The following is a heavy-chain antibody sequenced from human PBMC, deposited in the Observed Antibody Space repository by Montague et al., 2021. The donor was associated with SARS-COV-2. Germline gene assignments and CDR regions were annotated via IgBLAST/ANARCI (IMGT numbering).Heavy chain of an antibody. CDR2: ISYSATS. J-gene: IGHJ4*02. V-gene: IGHV4-39*01. CDR3: ARLGITLGGVIVIRYYFDF. CDR1: GASRSTKNYY. Sequence: SETLSLTCTFSGASRSTKNYYWGWIRQPPGRGLEWIGSISYSATSYSNPSLKSRVTMSVDTSRNQLSLNLSSVTVADTAVYYCARLGITLGGVIVIRYYFDFWGQGTLVTVSS. D-gene: IGHD3-16*02.